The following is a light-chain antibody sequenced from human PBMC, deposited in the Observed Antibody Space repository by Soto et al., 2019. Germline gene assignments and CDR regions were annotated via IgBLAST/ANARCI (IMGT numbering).Light chain of an antibody. J-gene: IGKJ4*01. Sequence: IVMTQSPATLSVSPGERATLSCRASQSVSSNLAWYQQKPGQAPRLLIYGASTRATGIPARFSGSGSGTEFTLTISSLQSEDFATYYCQQFNSFPLTFGGGTKVDIK. CDR2: GAS. CDR1: QSVSSN. CDR3: QQFNSFPLT. V-gene: IGKV3-15*01.